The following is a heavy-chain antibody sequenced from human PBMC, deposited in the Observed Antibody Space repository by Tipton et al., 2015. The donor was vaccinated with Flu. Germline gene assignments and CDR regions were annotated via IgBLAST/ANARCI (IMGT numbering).Heavy chain of an antibody. Sequence: TLSLTCTVSGGSISSYYWSWIRQPAGKGLEWIGRIYTSGSTNYNPSLKSRVTMSVDTSKNQFSLKLSSVTAADTAVYYCARDRQITMIGRDALDIWGQGTMVTVSS. CDR3: ARDRQITMIGRDALDI. V-gene: IGHV4-4*07. D-gene: IGHD3-22*01. CDR1: GGSISSYY. CDR2: IYTSGST. J-gene: IGHJ3*02.